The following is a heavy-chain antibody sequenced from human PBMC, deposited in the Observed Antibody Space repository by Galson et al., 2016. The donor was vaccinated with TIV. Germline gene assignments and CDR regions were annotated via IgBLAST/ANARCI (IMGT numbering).Heavy chain of an antibody. J-gene: IGHJ4*02. Sequence: SVKVSCKASGCTLSHYYMHWVRQAPGQGLEWVGVIDPLGGGTTYAPQFQGRVTMTRDTSTSTVYMELTSLKSDDTAIFYCATFSGARGPFDYWGQGTLVAVSS. CDR1: GCTLSHYY. D-gene: IGHD2-15*01. V-gene: IGHV1-46*01. CDR3: ATFSGARGPFDY. CDR2: IDPLGGGT.